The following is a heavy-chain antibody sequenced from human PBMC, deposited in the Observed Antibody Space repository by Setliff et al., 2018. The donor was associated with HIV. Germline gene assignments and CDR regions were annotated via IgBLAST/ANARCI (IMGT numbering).Heavy chain of an antibody. J-gene: IGHJ4*02. V-gene: IGHV4-39*07. D-gene: IGHD3-3*01. Sequence: SETLSLTCTVYGASISNSNSYWGWIRQPPGKGLEWIGSIYYSGSTYYNPPLKSRVTISVDTSKNQFSLKLSSVTAADTAVYYCARGFRSGRIFGIDYWGQGTLVTVSS. CDR3: ARGFRSGRIFGIDY. CDR2: IYYSGST. CDR1: GASISNSNSY.